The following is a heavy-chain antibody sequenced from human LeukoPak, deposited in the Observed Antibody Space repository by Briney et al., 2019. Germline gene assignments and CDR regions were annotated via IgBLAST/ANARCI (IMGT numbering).Heavy chain of an antibody. CDR3: ARGPGYSSGWYVLSVDY. D-gene: IGHD6-19*01. CDR2: ISYDGSIK. Sequence: GGSLRLSCAASGFTFSSYAMHWVRQAPGKGLEWVAVISYDGSIKYYADSVKGRFATSRDNSKNMLYLQMNSLSAEDTAVYYCARGPGYSSGWYVLSVDYWGQGTLVTVSS. J-gene: IGHJ4*02. CDR1: GFTFSSYA. V-gene: IGHV3-30*09.